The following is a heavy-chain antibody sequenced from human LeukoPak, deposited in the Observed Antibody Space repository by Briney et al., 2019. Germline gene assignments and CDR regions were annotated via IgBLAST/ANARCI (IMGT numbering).Heavy chain of an antibody. Sequence: SETLSLTCTVSGGSISSSSYYWGWIRQPPGKGLEWIGSINYSGSTYYNPSLKSRVTMSVDTSKNQFSLKLSSVTAADTAVYYCAGEETRVVVTHDAFDIWGQGTMVTVSS. CDR3: AGEETRVVVTHDAFDI. CDR1: GGSISSSSYY. D-gene: IGHD3-22*01. V-gene: IGHV4-39*07. CDR2: INYSGST. J-gene: IGHJ3*02.